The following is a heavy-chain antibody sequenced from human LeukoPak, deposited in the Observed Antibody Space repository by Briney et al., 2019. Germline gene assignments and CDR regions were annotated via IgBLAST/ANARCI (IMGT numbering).Heavy chain of an antibody. CDR2: INHGGST. V-gene: IGHV4-34*01. D-gene: IGHD6-19*01. Sequence: SETLSLTCAGYGGSFSGYYWSWIRKPPGKGLEWIGEINHGGSTNYKPSLKSRATISVDTSKNQFSLKLSSVTAADTAVYYCARGRVRIAVAVDYFDYWGQGTLVTVSS. J-gene: IGHJ4*02. CDR1: GGSFSGYY. CDR3: ARGRVRIAVAVDYFDY.